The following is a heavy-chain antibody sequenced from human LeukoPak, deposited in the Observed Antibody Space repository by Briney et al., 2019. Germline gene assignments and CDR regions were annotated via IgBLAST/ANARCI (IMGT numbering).Heavy chain of an antibody. J-gene: IGHJ5*02. D-gene: IGHD2-8*02. Sequence: SETLSLTCTVSGGSLSSAGHYWGWLRQPPGKEMEWIGHIYYTGTNYHNPSLTGRDTLSIDTSNNQFSLRLTAVTAADTAIYYGVRRPTDGCTGGFCNGYRNYFAPWGQATLVTASS. CDR3: VRRPTDGCTGGFCNGYRNYFAP. V-gene: IGHV4-39*01. CDR2: IYYTGTN. CDR1: GGSLSSAGHY.